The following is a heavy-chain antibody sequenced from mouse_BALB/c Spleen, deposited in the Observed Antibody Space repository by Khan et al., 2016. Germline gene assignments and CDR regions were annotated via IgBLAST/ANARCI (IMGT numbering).Heavy chain of an antibody. CDR2: INPDSSTI. J-gene: IGHJ1*01. V-gene: IGHV4-1*02. Sequence: EVKLLESGGGLVQPGGSLKLSCVASGFDFSRYWMSWVRQAPGNGLEWIGEINPDSSTINYKPSLKDKFLISSDNAKNTLYLQMSKVISEDTALYYCAITFWYFDVWGAGTTVTVSS. CDR3: AITFWYFDV. CDR1: GFDFSRYW. D-gene: IGHD2-4*01.